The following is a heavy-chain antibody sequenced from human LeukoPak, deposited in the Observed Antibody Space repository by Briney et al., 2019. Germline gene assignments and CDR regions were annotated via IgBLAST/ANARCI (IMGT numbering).Heavy chain of an antibody. J-gene: IGHJ4*02. V-gene: IGHV3-21*01. D-gene: IGHD1-26*01. CDR3: ARDWAYSGSSGFDY. CDR2: ISSSSSYI. CDR1: GFTFSSYS. Sequence: GGSLRLSCAASGFTFSSYSMSWVRQAPGKGLEWVSSISSSSSYIYYADSVKGRFTISRDNAKNSPYLQMNSLRAEDTAVYYCARDWAYSGSSGFDYWGQGTLVTVSS.